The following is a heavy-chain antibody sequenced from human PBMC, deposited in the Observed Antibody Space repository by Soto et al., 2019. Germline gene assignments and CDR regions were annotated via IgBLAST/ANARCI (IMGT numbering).Heavy chain of an antibody. J-gene: IGHJ4*02. CDR2: IWYDGSNK. D-gene: IGHD3-10*01. Sequence: QVQLVESGGGVVQPGRSLRLSCAASGFTFSSYGMHWVRQAPGKGLEWVAVIWYDGSNKYYADSVKGRFTISRDNSKNPLYLQMNSLRAEDTAVYYCARDYGSGSYYKGLDYWGQGTLVTVSS. V-gene: IGHV3-33*01. CDR1: GFTFSSYG. CDR3: ARDYGSGSYYKGLDY.